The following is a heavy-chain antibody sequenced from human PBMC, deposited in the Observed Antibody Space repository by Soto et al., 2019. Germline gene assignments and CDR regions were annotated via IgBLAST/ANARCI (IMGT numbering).Heavy chain of an antibody. CDR3: AKGGVGYYDSTGYYLYYYYGMDV. CDR1: GFTFSSYS. CDR2: ISGSGGTT. Sequence: EVQLLESGGGLVQPGGSLRLSCAASGFTFSSYSMIRVRQAPGKGLEWVSAISGSGGTTYYADSVKGRFTISRDNSKNTLYLHRNSLRAERTAVYYCAKGGVGYYDSTGYYLYYYYGMDVWGQGTTVTVSS. V-gene: IGHV3-23*01. D-gene: IGHD3-22*01. J-gene: IGHJ6*02.